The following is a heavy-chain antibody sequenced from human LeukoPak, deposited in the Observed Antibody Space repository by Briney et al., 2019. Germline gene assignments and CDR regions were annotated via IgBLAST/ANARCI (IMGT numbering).Heavy chain of an antibody. Sequence: GGSLRLSCAASGFTFSSYSMNWVRQAPGKGLEWVSSISSSSSYIYYADSVKGRFTISRDNSKNTLYLQMNSLRAEDTAVYYCAKDRISAGYSGYGLYYFDYWGQGTLVTVSS. J-gene: IGHJ4*02. CDR2: ISSSSSYI. CDR3: AKDRISAGYSGYGLYYFDY. V-gene: IGHV3-21*01. D-gene: IGHD5-12*01. CDR1: GFTFSSYS.